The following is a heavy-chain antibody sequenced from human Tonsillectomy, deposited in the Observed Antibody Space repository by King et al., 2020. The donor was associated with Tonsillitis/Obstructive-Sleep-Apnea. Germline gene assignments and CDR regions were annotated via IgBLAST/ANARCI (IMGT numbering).Heavy chain of an antibody. V-gene: IGHV4-34*01. Sequence: VQLQQWGAGLLKPSETLSLTCAVYGGSFSGYYWSWIRQPPGKGLEWIGEINHSGSTNYNPSLKGRVTISVDTSKNQFSLKLSSVTAADTAVYYCVRSGFWSGYAPWGQGTLVTVSS. CDR3: VRSGFWSGYAP. CDR1: GGSFSGYY. CDR2: INHSGST. J-gene: IGHJ5*02. D-gene: IGHD3-3*01.